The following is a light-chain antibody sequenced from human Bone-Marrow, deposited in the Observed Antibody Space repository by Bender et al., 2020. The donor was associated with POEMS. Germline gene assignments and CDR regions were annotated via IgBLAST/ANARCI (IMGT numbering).Light chain of an antibody. V-gene: IGLV2-11*01. CDR2: DVT. Sequence: QSALTQPRSVSGSPGQSVTISCTGASSNVGGYNYVSWYQQHPGKAPKLMLYDVTERPSGVPDRFSGSKSGNTASLTISGLQAEDEADYYCCSYDGSNTFDVIFGGGTKLTVL. CDR3: CSYDGSNTFDVI. J-gene: IGLJ2*01. CDR1: SSNVGGYNY.